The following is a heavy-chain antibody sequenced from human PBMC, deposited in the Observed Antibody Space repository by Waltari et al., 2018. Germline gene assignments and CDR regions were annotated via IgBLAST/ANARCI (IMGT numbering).Heavy chain of an antibody. CDR3: AREGPSSGWYRDAFDI. CDR1: GFTFSIYS. J-gene: IGHJ3*02. D-gene: IGHD6-19*01. Sequence: EVQLVESGGGLVQPGGSLRLSCAASGFTFSIYSMHWVRQPPGKGLGWVSYISSSSSTIYYADSVKGRFTISRDNAKNSLYLQMNSLRAEDTAVYYCAREGPSSGWYRDAFDIWGQGTMVTVSS. CDR2: ISSSSSTI. V-gene: IGHV3-48*01.